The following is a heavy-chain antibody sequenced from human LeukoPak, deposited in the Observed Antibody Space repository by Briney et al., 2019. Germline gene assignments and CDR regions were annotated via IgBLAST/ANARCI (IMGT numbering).Heavy chain of an antibody. J-gene: IGHJ6*02. CDR2: IHSVGST. CDR1: GLSVSSHY. CDR3: ASSRIFGNAMDV. D-gene: IGHD3-3*01. Sequence: GGSLRLSCAASGLSVSSHYMSWVRQSPGKGLEWVSVIHSVGSTDYADSVKGRFTISRDNPKNRVDLQVNSLRAEDTAVYYCASSRIFGNAMDVWGQGTTVTVSS. V-gene: IGHV3-53*01.